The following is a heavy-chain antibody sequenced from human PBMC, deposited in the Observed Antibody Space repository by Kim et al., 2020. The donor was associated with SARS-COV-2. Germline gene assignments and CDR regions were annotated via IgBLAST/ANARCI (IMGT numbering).Heavy chain of an antibody. D-gene: IGHD6-13*01. CDR1: GFTFSNAW. CDR3: TTKPGIAAAGDYYGMDV. Sequence: GGSLRLSCAASGFTFSNAWMSWVRQAPGKGLEWVGRIKSKTDGGTTDYAAPVKGRFTISRDDSKNTLYLQMNSLKTEDTAVYYCTTKPGIAAAGDYYGMDVWGQGTTVTVSS. V-gene: IGHV3-15*01. J-gene: IGHJ6*02. CDR2: IKSKTDGGTT.